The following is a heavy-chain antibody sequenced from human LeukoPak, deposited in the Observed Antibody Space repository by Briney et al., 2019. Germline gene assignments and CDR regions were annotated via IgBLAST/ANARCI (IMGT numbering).Heavy chain of an antibody. J-gene: IGHJ4*02. CDR2: ISGSGGST. Sequence: GRSLSLSWAASGFTFSSYGMSWVRQAPGRGLEWVSAISGSGGSTFYTDSVKGRFTISRDNSKNTLYLQMNSLRAEDTAVYYCAKAVRGVSTGRGDYFDYWGQGTLVTISS. CDR1: GFTFSSYG. V-gene: IGHV3-23*01. CDR3: AKAVRGVSTGRGDYFDY. D-gene: IGHD1-1*01.